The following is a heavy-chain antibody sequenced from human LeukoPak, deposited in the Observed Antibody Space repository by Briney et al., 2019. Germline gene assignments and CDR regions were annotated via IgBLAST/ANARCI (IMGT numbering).Heavy chain of an antibody. CDR1: GFTFSTYE. V-gene: IGHV3-48*03. J-gene: IGHJ4*02. CDR3: ARRGLYFVY. Sequence: GGSLRLSCAASGFTFSTYEMNWVRQAPGQGLEWVSYISSSGSTIYYADSVKGRFTISRDNAKNSLYLQMNSQRVEDTAVYYCARRGLYFVYWGQGTLVTVSS. CDR2: ISSSGSTI. D-gene: IGHD3-10*01.